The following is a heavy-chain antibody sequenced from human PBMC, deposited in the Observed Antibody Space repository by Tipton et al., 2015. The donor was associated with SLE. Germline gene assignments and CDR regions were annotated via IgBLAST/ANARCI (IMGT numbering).Heavy chain of an antibody. V-gene: IGHV3-53*05. Sequence: SLRLSCAASGFTVSSNYMSWVRQAPGKGLEWVSVIYSGGSTYYADSVKGRFTISRDNSKNTLYLQMNSLRAEDTALYYCAKGRDRYFDYMDVWGKGTTVTVSS. CDR2: IYSGGST. CDR3: AKGRDRYFDYMDV. D-gene: IGHD3-9*01. CDR1: GFTVSSNY. J-gene: IGHJ6*03.